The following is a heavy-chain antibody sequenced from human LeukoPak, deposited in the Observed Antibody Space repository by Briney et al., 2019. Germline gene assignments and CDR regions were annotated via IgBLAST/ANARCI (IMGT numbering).Heavy chain of an antibody. J-gene: IGHJ5*02. CDR3: ARTGGVARPS. D-gene: IGHD3-3*01. Sequence: PGGSLRLSCEGSGFTFSINAMHWVRQAPGKGLEWLAVISYDGTKQYFADSVKGRFTISRDNAKNSLYLQMNSLRAEDTAVYYCARTGGVARPSWGQGTLVTVSS. CDR2: ISYDGTKQ. CDR1: GFTFSINA. V-gene: IGHV3-30-3*01.